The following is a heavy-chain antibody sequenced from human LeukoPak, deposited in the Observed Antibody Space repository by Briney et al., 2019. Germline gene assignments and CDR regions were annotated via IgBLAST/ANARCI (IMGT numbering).Heavy chain of an antibody. Sequence: KVSCKASGYTFTGYYMHWVRQASGKGLEWVGRIRSKANSYATAYAASVKGRFTISRDDSKNTAYLQMNSLKTEDTAVYYCTRGELDYWGQGTLVTVSS. CDR2: IRSKANSYAT. D-gene: IGHD3-16*01. CDR3: TRGELDY. V-gene: IGHV3-73*01. CDR1: GYTFTGYY. J-gene: IGHJ4*02.